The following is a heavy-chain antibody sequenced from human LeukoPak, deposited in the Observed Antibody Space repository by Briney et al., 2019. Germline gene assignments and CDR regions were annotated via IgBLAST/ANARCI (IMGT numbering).Heavy chain of an antibody. J-gene: IGHJ5*02. Sequence: GRSLRLSCAASGFTFNNYAMHWVRQAPGKGLEWVADISFDGNNKFYADSVKGRFTGSRDNSKNTLYLQMNSLRAEDTAVYYCARDKSVYGDYTWFDPWGQGTLVTVSS. V-gene: IGHV3-30-3*01. CDR2: ISFDGNNK. CDR3: ARDKSVYGDYTWFDP. D-gene: IGHD4-17*01. CDR1: GFTFNNYA.